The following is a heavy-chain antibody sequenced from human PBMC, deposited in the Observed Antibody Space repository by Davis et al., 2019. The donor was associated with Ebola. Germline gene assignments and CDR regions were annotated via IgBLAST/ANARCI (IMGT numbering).Heavy chain of an antibody. J-gene: IGHJ4*02. CDR1: GFTFSNAW. V-gene: IGHV3-15*01. CDR3: TTDVIAARLPLDY. D-gene: IGHD6-6*01. CDR2: IKSKTDGGTT. Sequence: GESLKISCAASGFTFSNAWMSWVRQAPGKGLEWVGRIKSKTDGGTTDYAAPVKGRFTISRDDSKNTLYLQMNSLKTEDTAVYYCTTDVIAARLPLDYWGQGTLVTVSS.